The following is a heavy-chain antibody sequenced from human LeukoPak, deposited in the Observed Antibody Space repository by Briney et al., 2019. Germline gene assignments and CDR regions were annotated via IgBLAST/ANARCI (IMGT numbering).Heavy chain of an antibody. J-gene: IGHJ6*03. CDR2: FYTGGST. CDR3: ARDSLRLWFGELLYYMDV. D-gene: IGHD3-10*01. Sequence: SETLSLTCTVSGGSISSGSYCWSLLRQPAGKGLEWIGRFYTGGSTIYNHSLKSRVTILVVASTNHFSLKLSSVTAADTAVYYCARDSLRLWFGELLYYMDVWGKGTTVTVSS. V-gene: IGHV4-61*02. CDR1: GGSISSGSYC.